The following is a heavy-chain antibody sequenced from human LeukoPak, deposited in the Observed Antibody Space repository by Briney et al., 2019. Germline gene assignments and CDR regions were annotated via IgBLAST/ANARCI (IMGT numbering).Heavy chain of an antibody. CDR2: ISSSGSTI. CDR1: GFTFSDYY. CDR3: ARDPTLYCSGGSCHHDAFDI. J-gene: IGHJ3*02. D-gene: IGHD2-15*01. Sequence: GGSLRLSCAASGFTFSDYYMSWIRQAPGKGLEWVSYISSSGSTIYYADSVKGRFTISRDNAKNSLYLQMNSLRAEDTAVYYCARDPTLYCSGGSCHHDAFDIWGQGTMVTVSS. V-gene: IGHV3-11*04.